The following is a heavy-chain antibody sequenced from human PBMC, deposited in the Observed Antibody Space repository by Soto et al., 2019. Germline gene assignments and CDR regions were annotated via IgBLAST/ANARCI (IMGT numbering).Heavy chain of an antibody. Sequence: ETLSLTFTVSGASVRNENFYWSWIRQPPGKGLEWIGYVHSSGITNYNPSLKRRVTISVDTSRNQFSLRLSSVTAADTAVYYCERGLTMGQLPSHFDHWGQGTPVTVSS. CDR1: GASVRNENFY. V-gene: IGHV4-61*01. D-gene: IGHD3-16*01. CDR2: VHSSGIT. J-gene: IGHJ5*02. CDR3: ERGLTMGQLPSHFDH.